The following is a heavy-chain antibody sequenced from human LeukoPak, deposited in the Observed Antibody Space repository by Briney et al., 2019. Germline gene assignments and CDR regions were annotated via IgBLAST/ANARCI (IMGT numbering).Heavy chain of an antibody. J-gene: IGHJ4*02. CDR3: AKVLGYSYGLDY. D-gene: IGHD5-18*01. CDR2: ISGSGGST. CDR1: GFTFSSYA. Sequence: GGSLRLSCAASGFTFSSYATSWVRQAPGKGLEWVSAISGSGGSTYYADSVKGRFTISRDNSENTLYLQMNSLRAEDTAVYYCAKVLGYSYGLDYWGQGTLVTVSS. V-gene: IGHV3-23*01.